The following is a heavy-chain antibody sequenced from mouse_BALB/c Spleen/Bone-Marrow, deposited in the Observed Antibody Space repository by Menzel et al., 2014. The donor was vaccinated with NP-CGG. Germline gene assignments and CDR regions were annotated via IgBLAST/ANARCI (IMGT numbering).Heavy chain of an antibody. V-gene: IGHV2-9*02. CDR1: GFSLTNYG. J-gene: IGHJ2*01. CDR3: ARRGDGYYLDY. D-gene: IGHD2-3*01. Sequence: VQRVESGPGLVAPSQSLSITCTVSGFSLTNYGVHWVRQPPGKGLEWLGVMWAGGSTNYNSALMSRLSISKDNSKNQVFLKMNSLQTDDTAMYYCARRGDGYYLDYWGQGTTLTVSS. CDR2: MWAGGST.